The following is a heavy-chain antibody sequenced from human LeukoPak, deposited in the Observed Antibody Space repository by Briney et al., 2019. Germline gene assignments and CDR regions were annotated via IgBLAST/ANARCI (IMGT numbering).Heavy chain of an antibody. V-gene: IGHV1-2*02. D-gene: IGHD2-2*02. CDR3: ARSEVVPAAISLAY. CDR2: INPKSGGT. CDR1: GYTFTDYY. J-gene: IGHJ4*02. Sequence: ASVKVSCKASGYTFTDYYIHWVRQAPGQGLEWMGWINPKSGGTSYAQKFQGRVTMTRDTSISTTYMELSSLRSDDTAVYYCARSEVVPAAISLAYWGQGTLLTASS.